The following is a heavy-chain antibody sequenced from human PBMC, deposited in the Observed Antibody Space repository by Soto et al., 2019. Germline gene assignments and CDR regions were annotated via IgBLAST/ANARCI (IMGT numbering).Heavy chain of an antibody. J-gene: IGHJ3*02. D-gene: IGHD1-26*01. Sequence: QVQLVESGGGVVQPGRSLRLSCAASGFTFSSYGMHWVRQAPGKGLEWVAVISYDGSNKYYADSVKGRFTISRDNSKNTLYLQLNSLRAEDTAVYYCAKWYSGSRTYDAFDICGQGTMVTVS. CDR1: GFTFSSYG. CDR2: ISYDGSNK. CDR3: AKWYSGSRTYDAFDI. V-gene: IGHV3-30*18.